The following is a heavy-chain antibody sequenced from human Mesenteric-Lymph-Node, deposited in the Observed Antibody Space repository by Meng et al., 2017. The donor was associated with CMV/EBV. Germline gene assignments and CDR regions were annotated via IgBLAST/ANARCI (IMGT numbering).Heavy chain of an antibody. D-gene: IGHD3-16*01. V-gene: IGHV3-15*01. CDR1: GFTFSNAW. CDR2: IKTKTDGGTT. J-gene: IGHJ4*02. CDR3: STHRGGAGAY. Sequence: GESLKIFCAASGFTFSNAWMSWVRQAPGKGLEWVGRIKTKTDGGTTDYAAPVKGRFTISRDDSKNTLYLQMNSLKTEDTAMYYCSTHRGGAGAYWGQGTLVTVSS.